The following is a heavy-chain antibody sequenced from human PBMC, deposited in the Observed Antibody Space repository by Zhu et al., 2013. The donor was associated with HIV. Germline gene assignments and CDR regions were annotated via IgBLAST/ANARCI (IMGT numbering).Heavy chain of an antibody. Sequence: QVQLVQSGAEVKKPGASVKVSCQTFGYSFTNNYMHWVRQAPGQGLEWMGWISAYNGNTNYAQKFQGRVTMTTETSTSTAYMELRSLRSDDTAVYYCARDKVTMAWDYYYGMDVWGQGTTVTVFS. CDR3: ARDKVTMAWDYYYGMDV. CDR1: GYSFTNNY. D-gene: IGHD3-10*01. V-gene: IGHV1-18*04. J-gene: IGHJ6*02. CDR2: ISAYNGNT.